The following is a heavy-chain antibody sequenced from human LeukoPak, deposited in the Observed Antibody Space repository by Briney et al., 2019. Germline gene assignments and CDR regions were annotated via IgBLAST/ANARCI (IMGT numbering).Heavy chain of an antibody. J-gene: IGHJ4*02. CDR2: INPNSGGT. V-gene: IGHV1-2*02. CDR1: GYTFTGYY. D-gene: IGHD6-13*01. CDR3: ARVPGYSSSWHFDF. Sequence: ASVKVSCKASGYTFTGYYMHWVRQAPGQGLEWMGWINPNSGGTNYAQKFQGRATMTRDTSISTAYMELSRLRSDDTAVYYCARVPGYSSSWHFDFWGQGTLVTVSS.